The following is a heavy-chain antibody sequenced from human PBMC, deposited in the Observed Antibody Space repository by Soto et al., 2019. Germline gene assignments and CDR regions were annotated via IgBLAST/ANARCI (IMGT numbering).Heavy chain of an antibody. CDR2: ISRSGTT. D-gene: IGHD7-27*01. CDR3: TRGPSGDKVDY. CDR1: GGSINNNYYY. Sequence: PSETLSLTCTVSGGSINNNYYYXGWVRQPPGKGLEWIASISRSGTTYYNPSLKSRVTKSIDTSRNQFSLTLTSVTAADTAVYYCTRGPSGDKVDYWGQGTLVTVSS. J-gene: IGHJ4*02. V-gene: IGHV4-39*01.